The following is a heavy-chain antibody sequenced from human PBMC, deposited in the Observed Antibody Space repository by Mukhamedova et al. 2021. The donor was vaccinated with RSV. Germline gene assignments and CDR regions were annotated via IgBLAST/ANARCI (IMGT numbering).Heavy chain of an antibody. CDR1: SSYG. V-gene: IGHV3-33*01. J-gene: IGHJ4*01. CDR3: ARGEDIAAAGTRGFDY. CDR2: IWYDGSNK. Sequence: SSYGMHWVRQAPGKGLEWVAVIWYDGSNKYYADSVKGRFTISRDNSKNTLYLQMNSLRAEDTAVYYCARGEDIAAAGTRGFDYWG. D-gene: IGHD6-13*01.